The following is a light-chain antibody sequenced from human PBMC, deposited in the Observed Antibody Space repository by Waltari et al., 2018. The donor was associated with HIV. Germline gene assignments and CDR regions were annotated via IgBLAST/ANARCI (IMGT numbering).Light chain of an antibody. CDR3: QQYDTYPWT. CDR2: KAA. J-gene: IGKJ1*01. V-gene: IGKV1-5*03. CDR1: QSISTW. Sequence: DIQMTQSPSTLSASVGDRVSVTCRASQSISTWMAWYQQQPGKAPKLLIYKAASLQSGVPSRFSGGGSGTEFTLTISSLQPDDFATYYCQQYDTYPWTFGQGTKVEIK.